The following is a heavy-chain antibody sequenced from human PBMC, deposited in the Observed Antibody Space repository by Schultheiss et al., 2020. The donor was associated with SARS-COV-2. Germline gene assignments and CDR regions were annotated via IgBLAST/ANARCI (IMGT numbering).Heavy chain of an antibody. V-gene: IGHV2-5*02. Sequence: SGPTLVKPTQTLTLTCTFSGFSLSTSGVGVGWIRQPPGKALEWLALIYWDDDKRYSPSLKSRLTIRKDTSKNQVVLTMTNMDPVDTATYYCARIRDGGSYLDYWGQGTLVTVSS. CDR2: IYWDDDK. CDR3: ARIRDGGSYLDY. D-gene: IGHD1-26*01. J-gene: IGHJ4*02. CDR1: GFSLSTSGVG.